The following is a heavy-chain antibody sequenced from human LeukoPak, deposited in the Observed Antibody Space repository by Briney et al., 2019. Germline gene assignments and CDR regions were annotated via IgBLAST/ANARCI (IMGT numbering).Heavy chain of an antibody. J-gene: IGHJ4*02. CDR1: GYSFTTYW. CDR2: IYPSDSDS. Sequence: GESLKISCKGSGYSFTTYWISWVRQMPGKGLEWMGIIYPSDSDSRYSPSFQGQVTISADKSISTAYLQWSSLKASDSAMYYCARRIGYCSGGSCYVDYWGQGTLVTVSS. D-gene: IGHD2-15*01. CDR3: ARRIGYCSGGSCYVDY. V-gene: IGHV5-51*01.